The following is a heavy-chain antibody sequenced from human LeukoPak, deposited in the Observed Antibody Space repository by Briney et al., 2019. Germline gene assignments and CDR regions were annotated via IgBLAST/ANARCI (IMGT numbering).Heavy chain of an antibody. V-gene: IGHV3-66*01. Sequence: HPGGSLRLSCAASGFTVSSNYMSWVRQAPGKGLEWVSVIYSGGSTYCADSVKGRFTISRDNSKNTLYLQMNSLRAEDTAVYYCARDLGYDSSGLFDYWGQGTLVTVSS. J-gene: IGHJ4*02. D-gene: IGHD3-22*01. CDR3: ARDLGYDSSGLFDY. CDR1: GFTVSSNY. CDR2: IYSGGST.